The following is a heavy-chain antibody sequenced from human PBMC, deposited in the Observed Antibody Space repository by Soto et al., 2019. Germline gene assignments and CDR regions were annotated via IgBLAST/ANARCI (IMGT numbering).Heavy chain of an antibody. CDR1: GYTFTGYY. D-gene: IGHD3-16*02. CDR3: ARDRARDDYIWGSYRDYYYMDV. CDR2: INPNSGGT. V-gene: IGHV1-2*04. Sequence: QVQLVQSGAEVKKPGASVKVPCKASGYTFTGYYMHWVRQAPGQGLEWMGWINPNSGGTNYAQKFQGWVTMTRDTSISTAYMELSRLRSDDTAVYYCARDRARDDYIWGSYRDYYYMDVWGKGTTVTVSS. J-gene: IGHJ6*03.